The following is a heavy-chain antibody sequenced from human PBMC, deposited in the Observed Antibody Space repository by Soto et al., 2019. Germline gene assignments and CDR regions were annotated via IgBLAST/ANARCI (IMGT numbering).Heavy chain of an antibody. CDR1: GGTFSSYA. CDR2: IIPIFGTA. J-gene: IGHJ5*02. V-gene: IGHV1-69*13. Sequence: SVKVSCKASGGTFSSYAISWVRQAPGQGLEWMGGIIPIFGTANYAQKFQGRVTITADESTSTAYMELSSLRSEDTAVYCCARDDDSYGSVVWFDPWGQGTLVTVSS. D-gene: IGHD5-18*01. CDR3: ARDDDSYGSVVWFDP.